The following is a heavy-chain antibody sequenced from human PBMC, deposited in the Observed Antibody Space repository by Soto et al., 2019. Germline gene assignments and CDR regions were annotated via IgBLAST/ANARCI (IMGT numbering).Heavy chain of an antibody. CDR2: ISYDDVNK. Sequence: QVQLVESGGGVVQPGRSLGLSCAASGFTFNTYGMRWVRQAPGKGLEWVAAISYDDVNKYYADSVKGRFTISRDNSKNTLYVQQTSLKPGDTPGYYCARSPHPTGWIHWYFDFRGRGILVDVS. V-gene: IGHV3-30*03. J-gene: IGHJ2*01. CDR1: GFTFNTYG. D-gene: IGHD2-2*03. CDR3: ARSPHPTGWIHWYFDF.